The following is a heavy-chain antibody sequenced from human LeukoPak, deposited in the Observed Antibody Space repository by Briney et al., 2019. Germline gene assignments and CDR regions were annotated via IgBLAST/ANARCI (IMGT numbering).Heavy chain of an antibody. V-gene: IGHV4-39*07. CDR3: ARGELGHFDY. D-gene: IGHD7-27*01. CDR2: IYYSGST. J-gene: IGHJ4*02. CDR1: GGSISSSSYY. Sequence: SETLSLTCTVSGGSISSSSYYWGWIRQPPGKGLEWIGSIYYSGSTYYNPSLKSRVTISVDTSKNQFSLKLSSVTAADTAVYYCARGELGHFDYWGQGTLVTVSS.